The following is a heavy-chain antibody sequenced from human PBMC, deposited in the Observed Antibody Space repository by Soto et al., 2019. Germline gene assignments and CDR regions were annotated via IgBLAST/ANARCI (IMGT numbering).Heavy chain of an antibody. J-gene: IGHJ6*02. CDR3: ARDSPVLTV. Sequence: LRLSCAASGFTFSSYGMSWVRQAPGKGLEWVSAISNSDGSTYYADSVKGRFTTSRDNSKNTLYLQMNSLRAEDTALYYCARDSPVLTVWGQGTTVTVSS. V-gene: IGHV3-23*01. CDR2: ISNSDGST. CDR1: GFTFSSYG. D-gene: IGHD3-9*01.